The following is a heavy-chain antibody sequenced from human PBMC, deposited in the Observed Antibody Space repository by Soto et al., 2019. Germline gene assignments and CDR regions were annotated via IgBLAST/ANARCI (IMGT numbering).Heavy chain of an antibody. Sequence: ETLSLTCTVSGGSISSSSYYWGWIRQPPGKGLEWIGSIYYSGSTYYNPSLKSRVTISVDTSKNQFSLKLSSVTAADTAVYYCARDFGVVTNNYYYGMDVWGQGTTVTVSS. CDR1: GGSISSSSYY. V-gene: IGHV4-39*01. J-gene: IGHJ6*02. D-gene: IGHD3-3*01. CDR2: IYYSGST. CDR3: ARDFGVVTNNYYYGMDV.